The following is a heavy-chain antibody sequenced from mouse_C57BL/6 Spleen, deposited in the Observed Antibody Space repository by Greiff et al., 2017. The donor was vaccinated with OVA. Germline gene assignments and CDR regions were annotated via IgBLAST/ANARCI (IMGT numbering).Heavy chain of an antibody. J-gene: IGHJ4*01. D-gene: IGHD1-1*01. CDR2: ISSGGSYP. CDR1: GFTFSSYG. CDR3: ARPYYYGSSSDYYAMDY. V-gene: IGHV5-6*01. Sequence: EVKLMESGGDLVKPGGSLKLSCAASGFTFSSYGMSWVRQTPDKRLEWVATISSGGSYPYYPDSVKGRFTISRDNAKNTLYLQMSSLKSEDTAMYYCARPYYYGSSSDYYAMDYWGQGTSVTVSS.